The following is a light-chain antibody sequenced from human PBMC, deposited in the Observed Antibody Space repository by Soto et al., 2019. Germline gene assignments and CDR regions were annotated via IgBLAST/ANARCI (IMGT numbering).Light chain of an antibody. J-gene: IGKJ1*01. CDR1: QSVSSSY. CDR3: QQYGSSPT. V-gene: IGKV3-20*01. CDR2: EVS. Sequence: EIVLTQSPGTLSLSPGERATLSCRSSQSVSSSYLAWYQHKPGQAPRLLIYEVSSRATGIPDRFSGSGSGTDFTLTISRLEPDDFAVYYCQQYGSSPTFGQGTKVDIK.